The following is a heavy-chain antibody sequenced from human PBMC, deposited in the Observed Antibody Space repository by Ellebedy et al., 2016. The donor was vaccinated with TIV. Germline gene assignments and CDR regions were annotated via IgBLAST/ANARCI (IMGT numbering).Heavy chain of an antibody. Sequence: GGSLRLXXAASGFTFSSYGMHWVRQAPGKGLEWVAVIWYDGSNKYYADSVKGRFTISRDNSKNTLYLQMNSLRAEDTAVYYCAREVYSSTNGMDVWGQGTTVTVSS. CDR1: GFTFSSYG. V-gene: IGHV3-33*01. J-gene: IGHJ6*02. CDR3: AREVYSSTNGMDV. D-gene: IGHD2-2*01. CDR2: IWYDGSNK.